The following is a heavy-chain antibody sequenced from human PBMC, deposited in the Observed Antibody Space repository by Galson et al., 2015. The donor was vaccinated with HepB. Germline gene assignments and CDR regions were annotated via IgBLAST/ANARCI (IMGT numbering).Heavy chain of an antibody. CDR1: GYSFTNYW. CDR3: ARVNTTCHSFDHMDV. D-gene: IGHD5-18*01. CDR2: IHPGDSDI. Sequence: QSGAEVKKPGESLKISCKGSGYSFTNYWIAWVRQMPGKGLEWMGIIHPGDSDIRHRPSFQGQVTISVDKSLTNAYLQWKSLKALDSAMYYCARVNTTCHSFDHMDVWGTGTTVTVS. J-gene: IGHJ6*03. V-gene: IGHV5-51*01.